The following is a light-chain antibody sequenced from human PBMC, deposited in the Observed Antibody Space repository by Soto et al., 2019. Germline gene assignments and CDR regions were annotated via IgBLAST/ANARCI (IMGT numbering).Light chain of an antibody. V-gene: IGLV2-23*01. CDR3: CLYIGATPYV. CDR2: DGH. J-gene: IGLJ1*01. CDR1: SGFVGSFSL. Sequence: QSVLAQPASVSGSPGQSITISCTGTSGFVGSFSLVSWYQQHPGKAPKVMISDGHRRPSGVPECFSGSTSVNSASLTISGLQADDEADYYCCLYIGATPYVFGTGTKLTVL.